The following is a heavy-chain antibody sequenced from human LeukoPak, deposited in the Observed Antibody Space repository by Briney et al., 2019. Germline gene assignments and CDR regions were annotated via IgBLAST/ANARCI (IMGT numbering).Heavy chain of an antibody. V-gene: IGHV3-53*01. CDR3: ARGGCISCYPGYYYYGMDV. CDR2: IYSGGST. CDR1: GFTVSSNY. D-gene: IGHD2-2*01. Sequence: GGSLRLSCAASGFTVSSNYMSWVRQAPGKGLEWVSVIYSGGSTYYADSVKGRFTISIDNSKNTLYLQMNSQRAEDAAVYYCARGGCISCYPGYYYYGMDVWGQGTTVTVSS. J-gene: IGHJ6*02.